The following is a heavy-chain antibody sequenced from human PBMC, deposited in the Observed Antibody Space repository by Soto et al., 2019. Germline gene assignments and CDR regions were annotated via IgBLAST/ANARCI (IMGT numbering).Heavy chain of an antibody. CDR1: GYTFTSYY. J-gene: IGHJ4*02. CDR3: ARGYYYDSSGYCPFDY. Sequence: ASVKVSCKASGYTFTSYYMHWVRQAPGQGLEWMGIINPSGGSTSCAQNFQGRVTMTRDTSTSTVYMELSNLRSEDTAVYYCARGYYYDSSGYCPFDYWCQGPLVT. V-gene: IGHV1-46*01. D-gene: IGHD3-22*01. CDR2: INPSGGST.